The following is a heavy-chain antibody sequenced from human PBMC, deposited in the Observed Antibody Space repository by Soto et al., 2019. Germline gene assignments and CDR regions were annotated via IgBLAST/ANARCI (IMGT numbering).Heavy chain of an antibody. V-gene: IGHV4-39*02. Sequence: SETLSLTCTVSGGSISSSSYYWGWIRQPPGKGLEWIGSIYYSGSTYYNPSLKSRVTISVDTSKNQFSLKLSSVTAADTAVYYCARDPSSYPDAFDIWGQGTMVTVSS. J-gene: IGHJ3*02. CDR3: ARDPSSYPDAFDI. CDR1: GGSISSSSYY. CDR2: IYYSGST. D-gene: IGHD3-16*01.